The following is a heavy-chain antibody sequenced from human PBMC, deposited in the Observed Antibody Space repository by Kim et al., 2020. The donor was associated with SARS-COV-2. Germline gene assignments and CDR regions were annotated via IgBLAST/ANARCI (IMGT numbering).Heavy chain of an antibody. J-gene: IGHJ6*02. CDR2: ISSSSSYI. CDR3: ARVESEYSSSWQYYYYYYGMDV. D-gene: IGHD6-13*01. CDR1: GFTFSSYS. Sequence: GGSLRLSCAASGFTFSSYSMNWVRQAPGKGLEWVSSISSSSSYIYYADSVKGRFTIPRDNAKNSLYLQMNSLRAEDTAVYYCARVESEYSSSWQYYYYYYGMDVWGQGTTVTVSS. V-gene: IGHV3-21*01.